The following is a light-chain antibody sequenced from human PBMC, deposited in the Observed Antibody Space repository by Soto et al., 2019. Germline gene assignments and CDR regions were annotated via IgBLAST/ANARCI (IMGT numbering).Light chain of an antibody. CDR1: QSISSW. CDR3: QQYNYYRT. Sequence: DIQMTQSPSTLSASVGDRVPIHCRARQSISSWLAWFQQPPGNAPKLLIYDASTLESGVPSRCSGSGAGTEFTLTISSLQPDDFATYYCQQYNYYRTCGQGTKG. CDR2: DAS. J-gene: IGKJ1*01. V-gene: IGKV1-5*01.